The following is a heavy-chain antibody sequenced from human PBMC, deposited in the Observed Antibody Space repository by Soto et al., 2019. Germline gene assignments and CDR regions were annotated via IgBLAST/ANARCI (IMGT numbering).Heavy chain of an antibody. D-gene: IGHD3-9*01. CDR2: ISSTSNTI. J-gene: IGHJ4*02. CDR3: AKGSHYDILTAYHAFDY. CDR1: GFTFSTYS. Sequence: GGSLRLSCAASGFTFSTYSMSWVRQAPGKGLEWVSYISSTSNTIYYADSVKGRFTISRDNSKNTLYLQMNSLRAEDTALYYCAKGSHYDILTAYHAFDYWGPGTLVTVSS. V-gene: IGHV3-48*01.